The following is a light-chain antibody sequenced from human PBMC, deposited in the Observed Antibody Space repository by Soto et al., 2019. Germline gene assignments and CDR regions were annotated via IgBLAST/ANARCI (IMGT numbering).Light chain of an antibody. J-gene: IGLJ2*01. CDR2: DVS. CDR1: SSDVGGYNY. CDR3: CSYAGSYTLV. V-gene: IGLV2-11*01. Sequence: QSALTQPRSVSGSPGQSVTIYCTGTSSDVGGYNYVSWYQQHPGKAPKLMIYDVSKRPSGVPDRFSGSKSGNTASLTISGLQAEDEADYYCCSYAGSYTLVFGGGTKLTV.